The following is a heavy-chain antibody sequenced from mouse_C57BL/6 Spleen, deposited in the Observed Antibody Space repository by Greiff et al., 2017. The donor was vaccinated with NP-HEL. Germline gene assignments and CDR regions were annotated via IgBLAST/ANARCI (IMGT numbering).Heavy chain of an antibody. J-gene: IGHJ4*01. Sequence: QVQLQQPGAELVMPGASVKLSCKASGYTFTSYWMHWVKQRPGQGLEWIGEIDPSDSYTNYNQKFKGKSTLTVDKSSSTAYMQLSSLTSEDSAVYYCARGNYSYYYAMDDWGQGTSVTVSS. CDR2: IDPSDSYT. CDR1: GYTFTSYW. D-gene: IGHD2-1*01. CDR3: ARGNYSYYYAMDD. V-gene: IGHV1-69*01.